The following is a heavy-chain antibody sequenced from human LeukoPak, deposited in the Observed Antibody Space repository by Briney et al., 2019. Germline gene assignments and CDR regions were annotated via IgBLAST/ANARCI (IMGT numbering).Heavy chain of an antibody. V-gene: IGHV3-7*01. J-gene: IGHJ3*02. CDR3: AREAIIVVVPAAADDAFDI. CDR2: IKQDGDEK. D-gene: IGHD2-2*01. CDR1: GFTFTHHY. Sequence: GGSLRLSCVASGFTFTHHYMSWVRQAPEKGLEWVANIKQDGDEKFYADSVKGRFTISRDDAKNSVYLQMNSLRAEDTAVYYSAREAIIVVVPAAADDAFDIWGQGTTVTVSS.